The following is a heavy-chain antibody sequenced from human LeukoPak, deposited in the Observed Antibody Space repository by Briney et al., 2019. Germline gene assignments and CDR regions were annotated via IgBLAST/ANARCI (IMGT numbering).Heavy chain of an antibody. J-gene: IGHJ4*02. V-gene: IGHV4-39*02. CDR3: AREATVTTTLDY. D-gene: IGHD4-17*01. CDR1: GGSISSGGYY. CDR2: IYYSGST. Sequence: PSETLSLTCTVSGGSISSGGYYWGWIRQPPGKGLEWIGSIYYSGSTYYNPSLKSRVTISVDTSKNQFSLKLSSVTAADTAVYYCAREATVTTTLDYWGQGTLVTVSS.